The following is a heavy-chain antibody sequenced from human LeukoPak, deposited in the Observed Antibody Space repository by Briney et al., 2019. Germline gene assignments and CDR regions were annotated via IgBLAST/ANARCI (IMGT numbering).Heavy chain of an antibody. CDR2: IAGKTHNV. CDR1: GFAFDDFG. Sequence: GRSLRLSCVASGFAFDDFGMHWVRRAPGKGLEWVSGIAGKTHNVDYADSVKGRFTISRDNAKKSLYLHMTRLTIEDTALYYCAKEALGVAGGVFDPWGQGTLVTV. V-gene: IGHV3-9*01. CDR3: AKEALGVAGGVFDP. D-gene: IGHD6-19*01. J-gene: IGHJ5*02.